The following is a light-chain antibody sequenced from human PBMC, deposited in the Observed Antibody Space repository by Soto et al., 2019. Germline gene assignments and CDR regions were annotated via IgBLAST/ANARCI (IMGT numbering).Light chain of an antibody. CDR2: GAS. CDR3: QQYGSPWT. Sequence: EIVLTQSPGTLSLSPGERATLSCRASQSVSSSHLAWYQQKPGQAPTLLIYGASSRATCIPDRFSGSGSGTDFTLTISRLEPEDFSVYYCQQYGSPWTFGQGTKVEIK. V-gene: IGKV3-20*01. CDR1: QSVSSSH. J-gene: IGKJ1*01.